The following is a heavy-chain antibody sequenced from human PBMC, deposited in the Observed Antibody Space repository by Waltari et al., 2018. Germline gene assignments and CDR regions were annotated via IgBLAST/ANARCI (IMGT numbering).Heavy chain of an antibody. Sequence: QVQLQESGPGLVKPSETLSLTCTVSGGSLSSHYWSWIRQPPGKGLEWIGYIYYSGSTNYNPSLKSRVTISVDTSKNQFSLKLSSVTAADTAVYYCARQKEGGETYYFDYWGQGTLVTVSS. V-gene: IGHV4-59*11. J-gene: IGHJ4*02. CDR3: ARQKEGGETYYFDY. D-gene: IGHD3-16*01. CDR1: GGSLSSHY. CDR2: IYYSGST.